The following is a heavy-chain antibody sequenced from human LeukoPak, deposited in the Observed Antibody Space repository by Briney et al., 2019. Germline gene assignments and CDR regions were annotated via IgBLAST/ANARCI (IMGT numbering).Heavy chain of an antibody. CDR1: GFRFNTYW. D-gene: IGHD1-7*01. Sequence: GGSLRLSCAASGFRFNTYWMSWVRQAPGKGLEWVANIKQDGNEKYYADSVKGRFTISRDNSKNTLYLQMNSLRAEDTAVYYCAKDFDNWNYDAIDYWGQGTLVTVSS. V-gene: IGHV3-7*01. CDR2: IKQDGNEK. CDR3: AKDFDNWNYDAIDY. J-gene: IGHJ4*02.